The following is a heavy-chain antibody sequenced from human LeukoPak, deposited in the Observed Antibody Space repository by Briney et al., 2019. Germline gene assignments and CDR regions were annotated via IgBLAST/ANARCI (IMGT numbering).Heavy chain of an antibody. V-gene: IGHV3-30*02. CDR2: IRYDGSNK. CDR3: ANLHDSHYYDSSGYRERGIDY. Sequence: GGSLRLSCAPSGFTFSSYGMHWVRQAPGKGLEWVAFIRYDGSNKYYADSVKGRFTISRDNSKNTLYLQMNSLRAEDTAVYYCANLHDSHYYDSSGYRERGIDYWGQGTLVTVPS. J-gene: IGHJ4*02. CDR1: GFTFSSYG. D-gene: IGHD3-22*01.